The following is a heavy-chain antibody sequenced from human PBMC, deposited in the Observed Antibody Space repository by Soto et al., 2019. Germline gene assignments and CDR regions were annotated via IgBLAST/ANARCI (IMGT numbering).Heavy chain of an antibody. CDR3: ARGSAIFGVVPH. D-gene: IGHD3-3*01. J-gene: IGHJ4*02. CDR2: INHSGST. V-gene: IGHV4-34*01. CDR1: GGSFSGYY. Sequence: TSETLSLTCAVYGGSFSGYYWSWIRQPPGKGLEWIGEINHSGSTNYNPSLKSRVTISVDTSKNQFSLKLSSVTAADTAVYYCARGSAIFGVVPHWGQGTLVTVSS.